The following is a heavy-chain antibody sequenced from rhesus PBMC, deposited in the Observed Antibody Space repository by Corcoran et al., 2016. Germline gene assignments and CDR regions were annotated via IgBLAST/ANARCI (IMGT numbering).Heavy chain of an antibody. J-gene: IGHJ4*01. V-gene: IGHV3-72*01. CDR1: GFTFSSYA. CDR3: ARGGYEYSNYVND. CDR2: IGPGGDT. D-gene: IGHD4-23*01. Sequence: EVQLVESGGGLVQPGGSLRLSCAASGFTFSSYAMQWVHQAPGKGLEWVSAIGPGGDTYYADAVKGRFTISRDNAKNSLYLQMNSLRAEDTAVYYCARGGYEYSNYVNDWGQGVLVTVSS.